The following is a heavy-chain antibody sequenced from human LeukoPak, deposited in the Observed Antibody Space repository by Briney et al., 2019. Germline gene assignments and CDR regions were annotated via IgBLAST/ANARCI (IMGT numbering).Heavy chain of an antibody. J-gene: IGHJ4*02. CDR2: IYPNSGGT. CDR3: ARDRYGSGYYYEY. V-gene: IGHV1-2*02. D-gene: IGHD3-22*01. Sequence: ASVKVSCKASGYTFTGYYIHWVRQAPGQGLKWMGWIYPNSGGTHYAPKFQGRVTMTRDSSISTAYMELNRLRSDDTAVYYCARDRYGSGYYYEYWGQGSLVTVSS. CDR1: GYTFTGYY.